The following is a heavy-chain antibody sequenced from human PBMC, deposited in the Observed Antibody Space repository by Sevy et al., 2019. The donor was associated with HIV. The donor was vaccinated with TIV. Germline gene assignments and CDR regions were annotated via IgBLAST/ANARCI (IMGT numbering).Heavy chain of an antibody. CDR1: GFVFSSYT. D-gene: IGHD3-10*01. J-gene: IGHJ4*02. CDR2: ISSSSRYI. V-gene: IGHV3-21*01. Sequence: GGSLRLSCAASGFVFSSYTMNWVRQSPGKGLEWVSSISSSSRYIFYADSVKGRFTISRDNARNSLYLQMNSLRAEDTAVYYCARDMAYGSGSIVYDYWGQGTLVNVSS. CDR3: ARDMAYGSGSIVYDY.